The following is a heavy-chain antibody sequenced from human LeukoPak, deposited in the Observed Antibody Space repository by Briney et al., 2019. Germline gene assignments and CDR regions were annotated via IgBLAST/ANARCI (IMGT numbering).Heavy chain of an antibody. CDR2: ITGSGGNT. CDR3: AKWGDYVVLTGYYVSDY. D-gene: IGHD3-9*01. CDR1: GFTFSNYA. J-gene: IGHJ4*02. Sequence: GASLRLSCAASGFTFSNYAMSWVRQAPGKGLEWVSAITGSGGNTYYADSVKGRFTISRDNSKNTVFLQMNSLRAEDTAVYYCAKWGDYVVLTGYYVSDYWGQGTLVTVSS. V-gene: IGHV3-23*01.